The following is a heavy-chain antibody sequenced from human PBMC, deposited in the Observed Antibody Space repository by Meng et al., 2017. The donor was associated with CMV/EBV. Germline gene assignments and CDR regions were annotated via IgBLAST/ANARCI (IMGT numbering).Heavy chain of an antibody. V-gene: IGHV3-21*01. D-gene: IGHD6-6*01. CDR1: GLTFSSYS. CDR2: ISSSSSYI. J-gene: IGHJ4*02. Sequence: GESLKISCAASGLTFSSYSMNWVRQAPGKGLEWVSSISSSSSYIYYADSVKGRFTISRDNAKNSLYLQMNSLRAEDTAVYYCARVAARRKYYFDYWGQGTPVTVSS. CDR3: ARVAARRKYYFDY.